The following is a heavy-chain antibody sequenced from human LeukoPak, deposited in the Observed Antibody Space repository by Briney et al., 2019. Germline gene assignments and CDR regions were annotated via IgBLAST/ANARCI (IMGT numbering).Heavy chain of an antibody. CDR2: INHSGST. CDR3: ARGVYCSSTSCYRGWFDP. Sequence: KTSETLSLTCAVYGGSFSGYYWSWIRQPPGKGLEWIGEINHSGSTNYNPSLKSRVTISVDTSKNQFSLELSSVTAADTAVYYCARGVYCSSTSCYRGWFDPWGQGTLVTVSS. J-gene: IGHJ5*02. V-gene: IGHV4-34*01. CDR1: GGSFSGYY. D-gene: IGHD2-2*01.